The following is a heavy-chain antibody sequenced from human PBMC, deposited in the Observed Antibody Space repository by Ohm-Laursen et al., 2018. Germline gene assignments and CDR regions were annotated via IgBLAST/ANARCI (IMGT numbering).Heavy chain of an antibody. J-gene: IGHJ4*02. CDR1: GGSFSGYY. CDR3: ARNSTVTEPGFDY. Sequence: PSETLSLTWAVYGGSFSGYYWSWIRQPPGKGLEWIGEINHSGSTNYNPSLKSRVTISVDTSKNQFSLKLSSVTAADTAVYYCARNSTVTEPGFDYWGQGTLVTVSS. V-gene: IGHV4-34*01. CDR2: INHSGST. D-gene: IGHD4-17*01.